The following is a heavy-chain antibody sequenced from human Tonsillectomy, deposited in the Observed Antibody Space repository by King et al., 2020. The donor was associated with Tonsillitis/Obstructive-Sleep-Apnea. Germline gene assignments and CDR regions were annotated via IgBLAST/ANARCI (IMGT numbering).Heavy chain of an antibody. CDR3: ARLHHYYDSSGYYQFDS. J-gene: IGHJ4*02. V-gene: IGHV4-39*01. D-gene: IGHD3-22*01. CDR2: MYYSGRT. Sequence: QVQLQESGPGLVKPSETLSLTCTVSGGSISSSSYYWGWIRQPPGKGLEWIGSMYYSGRTYYNPSLKSRVTISADTSMNQFSLKLSSVTAADTAVYYCARLHHYYDSSGYYQFDSWGQGKLVTVSS. CDR1: GGSISSSSYY.